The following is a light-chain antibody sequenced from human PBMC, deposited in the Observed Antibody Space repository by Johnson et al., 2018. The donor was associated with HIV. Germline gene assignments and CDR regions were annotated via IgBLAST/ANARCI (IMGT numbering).Light chain of an antibody. CDR1: SSNIGSHY. J-gene: IGLJ1*01. V-gene: IGLV1-51*01. CDR2: DTI. Sequence: QSVLTQPPSVSAAPGQKVTISWSGSSSNIGSHYVSWYQQVPGTAPRLVIYDTIKRHSGIPDRFSGSKSGTSATLGITGLQTGDEADYYCGTWDSSLNAYVFGAATKVAVL. CDR3: GTWDSSLNAYV.